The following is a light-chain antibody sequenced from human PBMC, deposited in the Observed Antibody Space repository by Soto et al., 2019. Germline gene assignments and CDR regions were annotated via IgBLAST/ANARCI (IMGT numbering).Light chain of an antibody. J-gene: IGLJ3*02. CDR1: SRTYNY. CDR2: DVN. V-gene: IGLV2-14*03. Sequence: QSALTQPASVSGSLGQSIIISCTGLSRTYNYVSCYQHHPGKAPTVIIFDVNNRPSGLSQRFSGSKSGNTASLTISGLQAEDEAYYYCSSYPAGTTLFGGGTKLTVL. CDR3: SSYPAGTTL.